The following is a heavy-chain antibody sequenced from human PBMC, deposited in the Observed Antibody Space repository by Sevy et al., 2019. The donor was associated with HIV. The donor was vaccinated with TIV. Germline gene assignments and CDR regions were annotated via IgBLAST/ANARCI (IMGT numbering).Heavy chain of an antibody. V-gene: IGHV1-18*01. CDR1: GYTLSTSG. CDR2: SNPNHDP. Sequence: ASVKVSCKASGYTLSTSGITWVRQAPGQGLEWVGWSNPNHDPDYAQSLQGRLTMTTDTSTSTAYMELRSLTSGDTAVYYCARVNYDFSSGYDFAIWFDPWGQGTLVTVSS. D-gene: IGHD3-3*01. CDR3: ARVNYDFSSGYDFAIWFDP. J-gene: IGHJ5*02.